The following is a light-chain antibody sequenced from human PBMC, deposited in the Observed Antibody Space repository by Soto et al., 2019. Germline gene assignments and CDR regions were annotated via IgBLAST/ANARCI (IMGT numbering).Light chain of an antibody. V-gene: IGKV3-15*01. CDR1: QTITTE. J-gene: IGKJ5*01. Sequence: EIVLTQSPATLSLSPGERATLSCRASQTITTELAWYQQKPGQPPRLLIYDVSIRATGVPARFSATGSETDFTLTISGLQSGDSAVYFCQQYNNWPFSFGQGTRLEIK. CDR3: QQYNNWPFS. CDR2: DVS.